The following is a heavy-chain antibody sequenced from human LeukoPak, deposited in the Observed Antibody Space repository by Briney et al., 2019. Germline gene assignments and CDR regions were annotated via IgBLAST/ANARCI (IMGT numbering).Heavy chain of an antibody. CDR3: ARSPLVSMIVVVTFYYFDY. D-gene: IGHD3-22*01. Sequence: ASVKVSRKASGGTFSSYAISWVRQAPGQGLEWMGGIIPIFGTANYAQKFQGRVTITADESTSTAYMELSSLRSEDTAVYYCARSPLVSMIVVVTFYYFDYWGQGTLVTVSS. J-gene: IGHJ4*02. V-gene: IGHV1-69*13. CDR1: GGTFSSYA. CDR2: IIPIFGTA.